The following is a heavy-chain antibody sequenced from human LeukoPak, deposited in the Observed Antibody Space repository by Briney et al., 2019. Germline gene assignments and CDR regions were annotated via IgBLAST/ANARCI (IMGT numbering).Heavy chain of an antibody. CDR2: IYTSGST. J-gene: IGHJ4*02. V-gene: IGHV4-61*02. Sequence: PSQTLSLTCTVSGGSISSGSYYWSWIRQPAGKGLEWIGRIYTSGSTNYNPSLKSRVTISVDTSKNQFSLKLSSVTAADTSVYYCARCPRSGCYFAYWGQGTLVTVSS. D-gene: IGHD6-19*01. CDR3: ARCPRSGCYFAY. CDR1: GGSISSGSYY.